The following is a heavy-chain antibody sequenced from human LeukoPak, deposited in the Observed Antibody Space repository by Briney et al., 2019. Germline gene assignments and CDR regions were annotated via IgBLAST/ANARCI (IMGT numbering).Heavy chain of an antibody. CDR3: ARDEYSYAGWFDP. CDR2: IYSDGNT. J-gene: IGHJ5*02. Sequence: GGSLRLSCAASGLSVRSNYMNWVRQASGKGLEWVSLIYSDGNTYYAESVKGRFTISRDTSKNTLHLLMNGLRAEDTAVYYCARDEYSYAGWFDPWGQGTLVTVSS. V-gene: IGHV3-66*01. CDR1: GLSVRSNY. D-gene: IGHD3-16*01.